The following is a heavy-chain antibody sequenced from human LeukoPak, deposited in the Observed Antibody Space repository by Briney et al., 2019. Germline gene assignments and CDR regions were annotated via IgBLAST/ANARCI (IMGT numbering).Heavy chain of an antibody. J-gene: IGHJ4*02. V-gene: IGHV4-34*01. D-gene: IGHD5-24*01. Sequence: SETLSLTCAVYGGSFSGYYWSWIRQPPGKGLEWIGEINHSGSTNYNPSLKSRVTISVDTSENQFSLKLSSVTAADTAVYYCARGFYGYNLVYWGQGTLVTVSS. CDR2: INHSGST. CDR1: GGSFSGYY. CDR3: ARGFYGYNLVY.